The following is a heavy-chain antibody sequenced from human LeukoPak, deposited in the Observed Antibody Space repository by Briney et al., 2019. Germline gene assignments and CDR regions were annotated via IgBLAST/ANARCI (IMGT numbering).Heavy chain of an antibody. Sequence: GRSLRLSCAASGFTFSSYAMSWVRQAPGKGLEWVSAISGSGGSTYYADSVKGRFTISRDNSKNTLYLQMNSLRAEDTAVYYCAKARVGSVSAPFDYWGQGTLVTVSS. CDR2: ISGSGGST. V-gene: IGHV3-23*01. CDR3: AKARVGSVSAPFDY. J-gene: IGHJ4*02. CDR1: GFTFSSYA. D-gene: IGHD3-10*01.